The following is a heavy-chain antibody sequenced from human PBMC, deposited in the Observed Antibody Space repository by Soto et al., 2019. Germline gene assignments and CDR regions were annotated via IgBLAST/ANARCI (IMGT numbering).Heavy chain of an antibody. D-gene: IGHD2-15*01. Sequence: SETLSLTCTVSGGSISSYYWSWIRQPPGKGLEWIGYIYYSGSTNYNPSLKSRVTISVDTSKNQFSLKLSSVTAADTAVYYCARESRLGPYCSGGSCYRKRYFDLWGRGTLVTVSS. CDR2: IYYSGST. CDR3: ARESRLGPYCSGGSCYRKRYFDL. CDR1: GGSISSYY. V-gene: IGHV4-59*01. J-gene: IGHJ2*01.